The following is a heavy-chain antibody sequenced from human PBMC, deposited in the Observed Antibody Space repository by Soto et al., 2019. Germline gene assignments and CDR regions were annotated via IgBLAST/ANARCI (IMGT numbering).Heavy chain of an antibody. CDR3: ARKHSSDATGYDYFDS. Sequence: EVQLVESGGGLVEPGGSLRLSCTGSGFSFYDSDMTWVRQAPGKGLEWVSSISSVGSFMFYAESFKGRFTISRNNAKNSLFLQMNSLRVEDTSIYYCARKHSSDATGYDYFDSWGQGTLVTVSS. CDR1: GFSFYDSD. V-gene: IGHV3-21*01. D-gene: IGHD3-3*01. J-gene: IGHJ4*02. CDR2: ISSVGSFM.